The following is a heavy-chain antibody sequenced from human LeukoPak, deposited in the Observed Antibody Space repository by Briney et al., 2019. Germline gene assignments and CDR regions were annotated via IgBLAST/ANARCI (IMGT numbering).Heavy chain of an antibody. CDR3: ARDLAARGVYYYYGMDV. J-gene: IGHJ6*02. Sequence: ASVKVSCKASGYTFTSYAMHWVRQAPGQRLEWMGWINAGKGNTKYSQKFQGRVTITRDTSASTAYMELSSLRSEDTAVYYCARDLAARGVYYYYGMDVWGQGTTVTVSS. CDR1: GYTFTSYA. V-gene: IGHV1-3*01. CDR2: INAGKGNT. D-gene: IGHD2-15*01.